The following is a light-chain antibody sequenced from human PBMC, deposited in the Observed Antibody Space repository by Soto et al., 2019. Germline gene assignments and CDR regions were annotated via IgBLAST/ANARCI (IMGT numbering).Light chain of an antibody. CDR2: LEGIGSY. Sequence: QSVLTQASSASASLGSSVKLTCTLRNCRSTYIIAWHQQQPGKAPRFLMKLEGIGSYNKGSGVPDRFSGSTSGSDRYLTISNLQSEDEADYYCETWDRHTQMFGGGTKVTVL. V-gene: IGLV4-60*03. CDR1: NCRSTYI. CDR3: ETWDRHTQM. J-gene: IGLJ3*02.